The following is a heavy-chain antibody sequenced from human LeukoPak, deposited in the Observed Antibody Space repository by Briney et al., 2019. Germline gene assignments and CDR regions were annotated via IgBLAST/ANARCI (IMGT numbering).Heavy chain of an antibody. CDR2: ISGYNGNT. Sequence: ASVKVSCKPSGYTFTSYGISWVRQAPGQGLEWMGWISGYNGNTKYAQKRQGRVTMTTDTSTSTAYMELRSLRSDDTAVYYCARDSLQIYYDSSGYHLDAFDNWGQGTMVTVSS. D-gene: IGHD3-22*01. CDR3: ARDSLQIYYDSSGYHLDAFDN. CDR1: GYTFTSYG. V-gene: IGHV1-18*01. J-gene: IGHJ3*02.